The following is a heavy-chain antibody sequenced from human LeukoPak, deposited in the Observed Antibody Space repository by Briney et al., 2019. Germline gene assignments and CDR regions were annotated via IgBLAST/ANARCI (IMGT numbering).Heavy chain of an antibody. CDR3: ARQRSVAAAYYYYYYGMDV. D-gene: IGHD6-19*01. V-gene: IGHV4-39*01. Sequence: PSETLSLTCTVSGGSISSSSYYWGWIRQPPGKGLEWIGSIYYSGSTYYNPSLKSRVTISVDTSKNQFSLKLSSVTAADTAVYYCARQRSVAAAYYYYYYGMDVWGQGTTVTVSS. J-gene: IGHJ6*02. CDR1: GGSISSSSYY. CDR2: IYYSGST.